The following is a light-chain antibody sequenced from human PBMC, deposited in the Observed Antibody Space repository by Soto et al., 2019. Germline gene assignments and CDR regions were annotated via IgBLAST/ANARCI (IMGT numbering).Light chain of an antibody. Sequence: SALTRAASGSRVDVQGRRIIYTETSSDVGGYDYVSWYQQHPGKAPKLMIYDVSNRPSGVSDRFSGSKSGNTASLTISGLQAEDEADYYCSSYTSSSTLVFGTGTKFTVL. V-gene: IGLV2-14*01. CDR2: DVS. CDR1: SSDVGGYDY. J-gene: IGLJ1*01. CDR3: SSYTSSSTLV.